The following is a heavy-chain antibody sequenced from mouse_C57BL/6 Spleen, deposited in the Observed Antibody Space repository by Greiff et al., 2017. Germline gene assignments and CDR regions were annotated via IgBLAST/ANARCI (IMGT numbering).Heavy chain of an antibody. V-gene: IGHV1-7*01. CDR1: GYTFTSYW. CDR3: ARDNDYDVRLFAY. CDR2: INPSSGYT. D-gene: IGHD2-4*01. Sequence: QVQLKESGAELAKPGASVKLSCKASGYTFTSYWMHWVKQRPGQGLEWIGYINPSSGYTKYNQKFKDKATLTAEKSSSTAYMQLSSLTYEDSAVYYCARDNDYDVRLFAYWGQGTLVTVSA. J-gene: IGHJ3*01.